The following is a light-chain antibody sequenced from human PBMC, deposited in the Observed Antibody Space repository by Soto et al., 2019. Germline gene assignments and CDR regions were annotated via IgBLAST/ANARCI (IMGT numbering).Light chain of an antibody. J-gene: IGLJ1*01. CDR3: SSNTRSRTYV. Sequence: QSALTQPASVSGSPGQSITISCTGTSSDVGGYNFVSWYQQHPGKAPKLMIYEVSNRPSGVSNRFSGSKSGNTASLTISGLQAEDEAYYYCSSNTRSRTYVFGSGTKLTVL. CDR1: SSDVGGYNF. CDR2: EVS. V-gene: IGLV2-14*01.